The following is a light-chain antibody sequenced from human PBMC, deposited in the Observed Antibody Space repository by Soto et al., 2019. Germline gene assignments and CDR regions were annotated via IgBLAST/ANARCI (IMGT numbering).Light chain of an antibody. J-gene: IGKJ4*01. CDR1: QGISSY. Sequence: DIQLTQSPSFLSASVGDRVTITCRASQGISSYLAWYQQKPGKAPKLLIYAASTLQSGVPSRFSGSGSGTEFPLTNKSLPTEDFATYYCQQLNSYPFTFGGGTKVEIK. CDR3: QQLNSYPFT. CDR2: AAS. V-gene: IGKV1-9*01.